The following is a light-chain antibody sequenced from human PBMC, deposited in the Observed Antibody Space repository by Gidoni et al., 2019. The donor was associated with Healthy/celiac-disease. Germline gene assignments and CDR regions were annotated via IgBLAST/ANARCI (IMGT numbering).Light chain of an antibody. CDR2: TLS. CDR1: QSLLDSDDGNTY. CDR3: IQRLEFPLT. V-gene: IGKV2-40*01. Sequence: DIVMTKTPLSLPITPGEPASISCRSSQSLLDSDDGNTYLDLYLQKPGPSPPLLIYTLSYRASAVPDTFSVSGSGTDFTLKISMVEAEDVGVYSCIQRLEFPLTFGPGTKVDIK. J-gene: IGKJ3*01.